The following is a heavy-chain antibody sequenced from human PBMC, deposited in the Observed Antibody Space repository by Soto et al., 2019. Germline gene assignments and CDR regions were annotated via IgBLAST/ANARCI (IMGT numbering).Heavy chain of an antibody. CDR2: ISYDGSNK. J-gene: IGHJ4*02. D-gene: IGHD2-2*01. Sequence: QVQLVESGGGVVQPGRSLSLSCAASGFTFSSYGMHWVRQAPGKGLELVAVISYDGSNKYYAYSVKGRFTISRDNSKNTLYLQMNSLRAEETAIYYCAKERMEQYQLLPFFDYWGQGPLVTVSS. V-gene: IGHV3-30*18. CDR1: GFTFSSYG. CDR3: AKERMEQYQLLPFFDY.